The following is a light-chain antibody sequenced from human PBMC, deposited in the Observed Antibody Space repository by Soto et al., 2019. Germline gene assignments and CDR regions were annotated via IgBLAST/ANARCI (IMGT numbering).Light chain of an antibody. CDR2: GVT. V-gene: IGLV2-11*01. CDR3: CSYAGSYTWV. CDR1: SSDGGGYNF. J-gene: IGLJ3*02. Sequence: QSALTQPRSVSGSPGQSVTISCTGTSSDGGGYNFVSWYQQHPGKAPKLMIYGVTKRPSGVPDRFSGSKSGNTASLTISGLQAEDEADYYCCSYAGSYTWVFGGGTKLTVL.